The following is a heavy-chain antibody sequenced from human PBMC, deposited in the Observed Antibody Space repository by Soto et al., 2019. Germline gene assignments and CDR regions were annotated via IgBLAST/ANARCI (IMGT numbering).Heavy chain of an antibody. V-gene: IGHV4-59*01. Sequence: SETLSLTCTVSGGSISNYYWSWIRQPPGKGLEWIGYFYYSGTTNYNPSLKSRVTISVDTSKNQVSLKLTSVTAADTAVYYCARGYGGSPPSNWFDPWGQGTLVTVSS. J-gene: IGHJ5*02. CDR2: FYYSGTT. CDR3: ARGYGGSPPSNWFDP. D-gene: IGHD2-15*01. CDR1: GGSISNYY.